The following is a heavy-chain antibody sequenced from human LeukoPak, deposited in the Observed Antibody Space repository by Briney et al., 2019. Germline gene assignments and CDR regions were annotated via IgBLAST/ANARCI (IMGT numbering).Heavy chain of an antibody. J-gene: IGHJ4*02. CDR2: ISSSSSYI. CDR1: GFTFSSYS. V-gene: IGHV3-21*01. Sequence: GGSLRLSCAASGFTFSSYSMNWVRQAPGKGLEWVSSISSSSSYIYYADSVKGRFTISRDNAKNSLYLQMNSLRAEDTAAYYCARDGAIRGRYSSSSATDYWGQGTLVTVPS. CDR3: ARDGAIRGRYSSSSATDY. D-gene: IGHD6-6*01.